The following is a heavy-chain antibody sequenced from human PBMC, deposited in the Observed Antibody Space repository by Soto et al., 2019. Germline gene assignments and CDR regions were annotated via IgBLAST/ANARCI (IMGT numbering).Heavy chain of an antibody. CDR3: ARLCRYGDYTFDD. D-gene: IGHD4-17*01. CDR2: INAGNGNT. V-gene: IGHV1-3*01. Sequence: ASVKVSCKASGYTFTSYAMHWVRQAPGQRLEWMGWINAGNGNTKYSQKFQGRVTITRDTSASTAYMELSSLRSEDTVVYYCARLCRYGDYTFDDWGQGTLVTVSS. CDR1: GYTFTSYA. J-gene: IGHJ4*02.